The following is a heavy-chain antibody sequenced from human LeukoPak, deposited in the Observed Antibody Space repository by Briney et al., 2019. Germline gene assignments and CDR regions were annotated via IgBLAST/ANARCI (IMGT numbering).Heavy chain of an antibody. D-gene: IGHD3-22*01. CDR1: GYTFTSYG. CDR3: AKNYYYDNTGYWGAFDT. V-gene: IGHV1-18*01. Sequence: GASVKVSCKASGYTFTSYGIGWVRQAPGQGLEWMGWISTYDGKRNYAQKFQDRVTMTADTSTSTAYMELRGLRSDDTAIYHCAKNYYYDNTGYWGAFDTWGQGTMVTVSS. J-gene: IGHJ3*02. CDR2: ISTYDGKR.